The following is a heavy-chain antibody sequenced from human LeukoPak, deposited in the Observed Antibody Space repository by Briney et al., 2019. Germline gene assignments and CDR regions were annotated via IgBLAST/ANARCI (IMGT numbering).Heavy chain of an antibody. J-gene: IGHJ3*02. Sequence: SETLSLTCTVSGGSISTYYLTWIRQPPGKGLEWIGNFDYSGSTNYNPSLKSRVTVSVDTSRNHFSLRLSSVTAADTALYFCARGRRYSGRHDAFDIWGQGTMVTVSS. D-gene: IGHD1-26*01. CDR2: FDYSGST. CDR1: GGSISTYY. CDR3: ARGRRYSGRHDAFDI. V-gene: IGHV4-59*08.